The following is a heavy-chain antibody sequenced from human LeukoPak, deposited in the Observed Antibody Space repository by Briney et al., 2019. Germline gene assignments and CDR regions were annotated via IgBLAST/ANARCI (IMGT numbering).Heavy chain of an antibody. D-gene: IGHD6-19*01. CDR3: ASHSSGWYWYYYYGMDV. V-gene: IGHV1-18*01. J-gene: IGHJ6*02. Sequence: GASVKVSCKASGYTFTSSGISWVRQAPGLGLEWMGLIRAYNGNTNYAQKLQGRATMTTDTSTSTAYMELRSLRSDDTAVYYCASHSSGWYWYYYYGMDVWGQGTTVTVSS. CDR1: GYTFTSSG. CDR2: IRAYNGNT.